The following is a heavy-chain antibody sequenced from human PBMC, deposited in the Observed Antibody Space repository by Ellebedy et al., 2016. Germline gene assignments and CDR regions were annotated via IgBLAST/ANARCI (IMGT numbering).Heavy chain of an antibody. CDR1: GYNFIDYY. CDR3: ARGPNWGTDF. Sequence: ASVKVSXKASGYNFIDYYMHWVRQAPGQGFEWMGWIDPKSGGPHYAQKFQGRVTMSGDTSISTAYMELDSLRSDDTAVYYCARGPNWGTDFWGRGTLVTVSS. CDR2: IDPKSGGP. J-gene: IGHJ4*02. V-gene: IGHV1-2*02. D-gene: IGHD7-27*01.